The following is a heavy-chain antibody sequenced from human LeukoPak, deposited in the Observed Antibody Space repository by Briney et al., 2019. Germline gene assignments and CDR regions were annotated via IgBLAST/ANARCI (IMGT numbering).Heavy chain of an antibody. CDR1: GYTFTSYA. J-gene: IGHJ6*02. Sequence: ASVKVSCKASGYTFTSYAMNWVRQAPGQGLEWMGWINTNTGNPTYAQGFTGRFVFSLDTSVSTAYLQISSLKAEDTAVYYCARRYCSSTSCLWVNYYYYGMDVWGQGTTVTVSS. D-gene: IGHD2-2*01. CDR2: INTNTGNP. V-gene: IGHV7-4-1*02. CDR3: ARRYCSSTSCLWVNYYYYGMDV.